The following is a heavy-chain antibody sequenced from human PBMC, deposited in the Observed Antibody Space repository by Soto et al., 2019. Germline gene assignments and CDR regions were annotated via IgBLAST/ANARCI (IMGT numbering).Heavy chain of an antibody. Sequence: GSLRLSCAASGFSFRSYSMSWVRQAPGKGLEWVSLISGNDGRTYYADSVKGRFTISRDNSKNTLDLQMNSLRAEDTAVYYCAKYYDSSGVWDLDYWGQGTLVTVSS. CDR1: GFSFRSYS. J-gene: IGHJ4*02. D-gene: IGHD3-22*01. V-gene: IGHV3-23*01. CDR3: AKYYDSSGVWDLDY. CDR2: ISGNDGRT.